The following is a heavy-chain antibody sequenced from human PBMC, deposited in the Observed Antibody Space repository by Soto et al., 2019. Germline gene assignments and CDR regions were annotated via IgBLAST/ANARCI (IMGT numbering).Heavy chain of an antibody. CDR2: VSAYNGNT. Sequence: ASVKVSCKASGCTFTSYGISWVRRAPGQGLEWMGWVSAYNGNTNYAQKLQGRVTMTTDTSTSTAYMELRSLRSDDTAVYYCARDIPSKYYYGSDRFDYWGQGTLVTVSS. CDR1: GCTFTSYG. V-gene: IGHV1-18*04. D-gene: IGHD3-10*01. J-gene: IGHJ4*02. CDR3: ARDIPSKYYYGSDRFDY.